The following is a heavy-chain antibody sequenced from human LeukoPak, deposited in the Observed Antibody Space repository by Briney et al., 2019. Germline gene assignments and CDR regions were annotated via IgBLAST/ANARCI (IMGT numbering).Heavy chain of an antibody. J-gene: IGHJ4*02. Sequence: GGSLRLSCAASGFTFSSYGMHWVRQAPGRGLEWVAVISCDGTNKYYADSVKGRFPFSRDNSKNTLYLQMNSLRAEDTPVYYCARDTTVTATIDYWGQGTLVTVSS. D-gene: IGHD4-17*01. CDR3: ARDTTVTATIDY. CDR2: ISCDGTNK. CDR1: GFTFSSYG. V-gene: IGHV3-30*03.